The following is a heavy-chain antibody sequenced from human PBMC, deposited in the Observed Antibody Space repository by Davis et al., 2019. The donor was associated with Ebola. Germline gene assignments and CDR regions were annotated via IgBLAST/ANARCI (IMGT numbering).Heavy chain of an antibody. Sequence: PGGSLRLSCAASGFTFSSYAMTWVRQAPGKGLECVAAIGVRGTTDYVDSVKGRFTISRDNSKNMLFLQMDNLRADDTAVYYCVKGTTACHVWGQGTLVTVSS. CDR2: IGVRGTT. CDR1: GFTFSSYA. V-gene: IGHV3-23*01. D-gene: IGHD1-26*01. J-gene: IGHJ4*02. CDR3: VKGTTACHV.